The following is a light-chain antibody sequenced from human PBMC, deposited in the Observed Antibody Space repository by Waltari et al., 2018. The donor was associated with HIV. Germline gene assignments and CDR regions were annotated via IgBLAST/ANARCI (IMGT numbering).Light chain of an antibody. CDR1: TGPVPRGHY. Sequence: QAVVTQEPSLTVSPGHTVTLPCGYSTGPVPRGHYHYWFQQKPGQAPTTVIYDTKNKPSWTPARFSGSLVGDKAALTLSGAQPEDEADYYCLLSYSGGPWVFGGGTKLTV. CDR3: LLSYSGGPWV. V-gene: IGLV7-46*01. J-gene: IGLJ3*02. CDR2: DTK.